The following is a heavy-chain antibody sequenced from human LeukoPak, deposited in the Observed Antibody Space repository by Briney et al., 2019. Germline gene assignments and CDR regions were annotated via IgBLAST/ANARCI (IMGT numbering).Heavy chain of an antibody. Sequence: GGSLRLSCAPSGFTFSSYGMHWVRQAPGKGLEWVALISYDGSNKYYADSVKGRCTISRDNSKNTLYLQMNSLRAEDTAVYYCAKEPKPRPTVGYFQHWGQGTLVTVSS. D-gene: IGHD1-14*01. CDR1: GFTFSSYG. CDR2: ISYDGSNK. CDR3: AKEPKPRPTVGYFQH. J-gene: IGHJ1*01. V-gene: IGHV3-30*18.